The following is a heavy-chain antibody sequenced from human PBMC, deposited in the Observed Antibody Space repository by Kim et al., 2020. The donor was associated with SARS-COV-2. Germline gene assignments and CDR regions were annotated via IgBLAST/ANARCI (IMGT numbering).Heavy chain of an antibody. V-gene: IGHV4-28*01. Sequence: YSPSLKGRVTMSIDTSKNQFSLNLSSVTAVDTAVYYCAKTRVTAGLSFDYWGRGTLVTVSS. D-gene: IGHD6-13*01. CDR3: AKTRVTAGLSFDY. J-gene: IGHJ4*02.